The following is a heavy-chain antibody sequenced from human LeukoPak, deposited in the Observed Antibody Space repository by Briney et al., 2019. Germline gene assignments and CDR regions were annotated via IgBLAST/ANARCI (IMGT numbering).Heavy chain of an antibody. CDR1: GYTFASYD. CDR3: ARGRNIVVVVAATPLGY. D-gene: IGHD2-15*01. CDR2: MNPNSGNT. V-gene: IGHV1-8*01. J-gene: IGHJ4*02. Sequence: ASVKVSRKASGYTFASYDINWVRQATGQGLEWMGWMNPNSGNTGYAQKFQGRVTMTRNTSISTAYMELSSLRSEDTAVYYCARGRNIVVVVAATPLGYWGQGTLVTVSS.